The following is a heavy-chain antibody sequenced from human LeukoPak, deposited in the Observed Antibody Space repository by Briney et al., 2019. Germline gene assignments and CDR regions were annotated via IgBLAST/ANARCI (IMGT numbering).Heavy chain of an antibody. CDR2: ISGSGGST. Sequence: QAGGSLRLSCAASGFTFSSYGMSWVRQAPGKGLEWVSAISGSGGSTYYADSVKGRFTISRDNSKNTLYLQMNSLRAEDTAVYYCAKSHRGYAPRRTYYYYMDVWGKGTTVTVSS. J-gene: IGHJ6*03. D-gene: IGHD5-12*01. V-gene: IGHV3-23*01. CDR1: GFTFSSYG. CDR3: AKSHRGYAPRRTYYYYMDV.